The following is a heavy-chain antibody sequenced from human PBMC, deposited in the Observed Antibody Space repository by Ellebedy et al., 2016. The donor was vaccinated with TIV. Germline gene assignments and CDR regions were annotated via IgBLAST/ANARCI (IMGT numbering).Heavy chain of an antibody. D-gene: IGHD6-13*01. V-gene: IGHV4-34*01. Sequence: SETLSLXCAVYGGSFSGYYWSWIRQPPGKGLEWIGEINHSGSTNYNPSLKSRVTISVDTSKNQFSLKVSSVTAADTAVYYCARSDSSTWYSDYWGQGTLVTVSS. J-gene: IGHJ4*02. CDR3: ARSDSSTWYSDY. CDR2: INHSGST. CDR1: GGSFSGYY.